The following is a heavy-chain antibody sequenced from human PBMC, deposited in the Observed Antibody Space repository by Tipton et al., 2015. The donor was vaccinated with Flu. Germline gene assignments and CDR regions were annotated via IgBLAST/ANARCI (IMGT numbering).Heavy chain of an antibody. CDR2: INHSGST. Sequence: GLVKPSETLSLTCAVYGGSFSGYYWSWIRLPPGKGLEWIGEINHSGSTNYNPSLKSRVTISVDTSKKQFSLRLSSVTAADTAVYYCAAKLYGILTGYFDGVDYWGQGTLVTVSP. V-gene: IGHV4-34*01. CDR3: AAKLYGILTGYFDGVDY. D-gene: IGHD3-9*01. J-gene: IGHJ4*02. CDR1: GGSFSGYY.